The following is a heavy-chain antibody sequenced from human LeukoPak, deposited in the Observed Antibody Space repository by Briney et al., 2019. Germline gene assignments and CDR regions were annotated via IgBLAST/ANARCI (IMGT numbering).Heavy chain of an antibody. J-gene: IGHJ4*02. CDR1: GFTFSSYA. D-gene: IGHD2-21*02. Sequence: GRSLRLSCAASGFTFSSYAMHWVRQAPGKGLEWVAVISYDGSNKYYADSVKGRCTISRDNSKNTLYLQMNSLRAEDTAVYYCARDNLGYCGDNCYSYLDYWGQGTLVTVSS. V-gene: IGHV3-30-3*01. CDR3: ARDNLGYCGDNCYSYLDY. CDR2: ISYDGSNK.